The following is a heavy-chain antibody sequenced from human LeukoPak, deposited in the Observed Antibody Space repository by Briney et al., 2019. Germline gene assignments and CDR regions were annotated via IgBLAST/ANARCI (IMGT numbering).Heavy chain of an antibody. D-gene: IGHD2-2*01. V-gene: IGHV4-34*01. Sequence: SETLSLTCAVYGGSFSGYYWSWIRQPPGKGLEWIGEINHSGSTSYNPSLKSRVTISVDTSKNQFSLKLSSVTAADTAVYYCTRHPIVVVPAAMVAWFDPWGQGTLVTVSS. CDR2: INHSGST. CDR1: GGSFSGYY. J-gene: IGHJ5*02. CDR3: TRHPIVVVPAAMVAWFDP.